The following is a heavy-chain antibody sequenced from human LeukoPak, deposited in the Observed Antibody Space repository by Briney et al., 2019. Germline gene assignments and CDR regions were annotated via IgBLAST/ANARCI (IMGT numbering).Heavy chain of an antibody. D-gene: IGHD5-12*01. V-gene: IGHV4-39*07. CDR1: GGSISSSSYY. CDR3: ARLNSGYDYWFDP. Sequence: SETLSLTCTVSGGSISSSSYYWGWIRQPPGKGLEWIGSIYYSGSTYYNPSLKSRVTISVDTSKNQFSLKLSSVTAADTAVYYCARLNSGYDYWFDPWGQGTLVTVSS. J-gene: IGHJ5*02. CDR2: IYYSGST.